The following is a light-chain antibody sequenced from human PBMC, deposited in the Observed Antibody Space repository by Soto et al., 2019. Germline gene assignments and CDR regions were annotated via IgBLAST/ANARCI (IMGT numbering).Light chain of an antibody. J-gene: IGKJ4*01. V-gene: IGKV1-27*01. CDR1: EGISNY. CDR2: AAS. Sequence: DIQMTQSPSSLSASILYIVTITFRSSEGISNYVAWFQQKPGKVPKLLIYAASTLQSGVPSRFRGSGSGTDFTLTISSLQPDDVASYFCQKYNSGGPLNFGGGTKVDIK. CDR3: QKYNSGGPLN.